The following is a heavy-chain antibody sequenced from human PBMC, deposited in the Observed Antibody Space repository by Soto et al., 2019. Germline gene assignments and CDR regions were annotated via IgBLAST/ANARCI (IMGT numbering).Heavy chain of an antibody. D-gene: IGHD2-21*01. CDR2: FNPNSGDT. Sequence: ASVKVSCKASGYIFTAYSMHWVRQAPGQGLEWVGWFNPNSGDTIYAQKFQDRVTMTIETSTNTAYMELRNLTSDDTALYYCVRDAWQQSPGDVWGQGTRVTVSS. J-gene: IGHJ4*02. CDR3: VRDAWQQSPGDV. CDR1: GYIFTAYS. V-gene: IGHV1-2*02.